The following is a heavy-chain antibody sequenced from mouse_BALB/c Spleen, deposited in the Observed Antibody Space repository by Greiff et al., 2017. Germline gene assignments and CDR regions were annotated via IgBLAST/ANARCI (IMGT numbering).Heavy chain of an antibody. CDR3: ARPYYYGSSDENDY. Sequence: VQLKESGPGLVKPSQSLSLTCSVTGYSITSGYYWNWIRQFPGNKLEWMGYISYDGSNNYNPSLKNRIAITRDTSKNQFFLKLNSVTTEDTATYYCARPYYYGSSDENDYWGQGTTLTVSS. V-gene: IGHV3-6*02. CDR1: GYSITSGYY. CDR2: ISYDGSN. J-gene: IGHJ2*01. D-gene: IGHD1-1*01.